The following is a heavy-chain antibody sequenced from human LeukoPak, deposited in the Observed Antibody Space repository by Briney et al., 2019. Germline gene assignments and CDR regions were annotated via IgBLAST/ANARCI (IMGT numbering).Heavy chain of an antibody. CDR2: ISSSGSTI. CDR1: GFTFSSYE. Sequence: GGSLRLSCAASGFTFSSYEMNWVRQGPGKGLECISYISSSGSTIYYADSVKGRFTISRDNAKNSLYLQMNSLRAEDTAVYYCAPLSGSYFGDDAFDIWGQGTMVTVSS. J-gene: IGHJ3*02. D-gene: IGHD1-26*01. CDR3: APLSGSYFGDDAFDI. V-gene: IGHV3-48*03.